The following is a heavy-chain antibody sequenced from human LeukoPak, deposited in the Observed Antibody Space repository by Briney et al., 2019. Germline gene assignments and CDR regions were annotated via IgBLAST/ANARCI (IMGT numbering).Heavy chain of an antibody. J-gene: IGHJ4*02. V-gene: IGHV3-11*04. Sequence: GGSLRLSCAASGFTFSDYYMSWIRQAPGKGLEWVSYISSSGSTIYYADSVKGRFTISRDNAKNSLYLQMNSLRAEDTAIYYCARGKRFGELFYFDYWGQGTLVTVSS. CDR2: ISSSGSTI. CDR1: GFTFSDYY. D-gene: IGHD3-10*01. CDR3: ARGKRFGELFYFDY.